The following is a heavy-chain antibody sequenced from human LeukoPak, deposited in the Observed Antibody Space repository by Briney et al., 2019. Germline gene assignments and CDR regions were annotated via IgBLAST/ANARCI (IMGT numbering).Heavy chain of an antibody. Sequence: PGGSLRLSCAASGFTFSSYSMNWVRQAPGKGLEWVSSISSSSSYIYYADSVKGRFTISRDSAKNSLYLQMISLRAEDTAVYYCARDRGDYDFWSGSLGWGQGTLVTVSS. J-gene: IGHJ4*02. CDR1: GFTFSSYS. D-gene: IGHD3-3*01. CDR2: ISSSSSYI. CDR3: ARDRGDYDFWSGSLG. V-gene: IGHV3-21*01.